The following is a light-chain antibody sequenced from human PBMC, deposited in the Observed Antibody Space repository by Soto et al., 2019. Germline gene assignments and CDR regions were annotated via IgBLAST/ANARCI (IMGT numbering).Light chain of an antibody. CDR2: TAS. J-gene: IGKJ1*01. V-gene: IGKV1-39*01. CDR3: QQSHSTPST. CDR1: QSISNY. Sequence: DIQMTQFPSSLAASVGDRITITCRASQSISNYLNWYQQKPGKAPKLLINTASSLERGVPSRFSGRRSGTDFTLTINTLQPEDFASYYCQQSHSTPSTFGQGTKVEMK.